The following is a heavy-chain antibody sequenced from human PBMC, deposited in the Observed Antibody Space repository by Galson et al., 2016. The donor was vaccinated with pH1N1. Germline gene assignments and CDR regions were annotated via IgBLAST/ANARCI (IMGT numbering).Heavy chain of an antibody. CDR3: AKDNPYGTSWYGKSDY. Sequence: SLRLSCAASGFPFSSYGMTWVRQAPGKGLEWVSSLSGRSGGAEYADSVRGRFTMSRDKSRNTLYLQMTNLRAEDTAVYYCAKDNPYGTSWYGKSDYWGPGTFVTISS. V-gene: IGHV3-23*01. CDR1: GFPFSSYG. CDR2: LSGRSGGA. D-gene: IGHD6-13*01. J-gene: IGHJ4*02.